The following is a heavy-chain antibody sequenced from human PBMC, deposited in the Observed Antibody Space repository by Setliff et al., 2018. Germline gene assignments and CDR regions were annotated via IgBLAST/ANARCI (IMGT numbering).Heavy chain of an antibody. D-gene: IGHD4-17*01. V-gene: IGHV1-69*10. CDR2: IIPILGIV. CDR3: ASYEGDDYGDYYFDY. CDR1: GGTFSSYA. Sequence: SVKVSCKASGGTFSSYAISWVRQAPGQGLEWMGGIIPILGIVDYAQKLQGRVTITADKSTSTAYMELSSLRSEDTAVYYCASYEGDDYGDYYFDYWGQGTLVTVSS. J-gene: IGHJ4*02.